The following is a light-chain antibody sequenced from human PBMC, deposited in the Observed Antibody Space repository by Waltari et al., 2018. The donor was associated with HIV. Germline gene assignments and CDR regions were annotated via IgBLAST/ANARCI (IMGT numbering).Light chain of an antibody. J-gene: IGKJ2*01. V-gene: IGKV3-15*01. CDR1: QSVRSN. CDR2: DAS. CDR3: QQYNNWPPYT. Sequence: EIVMTQSPATLSVSPGERATLSCRASQSVRSNLAWYQQKPGQATRLVIYDASTRATCIPARFSGSGSGTEFTLTISSLQSEDFAVYYCQQYNNWPPYTFGQGTKLEIK.